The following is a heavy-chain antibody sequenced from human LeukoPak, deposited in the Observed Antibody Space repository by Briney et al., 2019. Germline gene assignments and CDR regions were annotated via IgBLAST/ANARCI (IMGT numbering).Heavy chain of an antibody. CDR1: GFTLSSNW. D-gene: IGHD2-21*02. J-gene: IGHJ4*02. V-gene: IGHV3-74*01. CDR3: ATVFGF. CDR2: IDDVGSGT. Sequence: GGSLRLSCAVSGFTLSSNWMHWVRQVPGKGLEWVSRIDDVGSGTSYADSVKGRFTISRDDAKNTVYLQMNSLRAEDTAVYYCATVFGFWGQGTLVTVSS.